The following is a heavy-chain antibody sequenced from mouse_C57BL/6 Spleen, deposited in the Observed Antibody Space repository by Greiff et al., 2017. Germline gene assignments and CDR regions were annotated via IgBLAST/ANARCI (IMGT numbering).Heavy chain of an antibody. D-gene: IGHD1-1*01. CDR1: GYTFTSYG. V-gene: IGHV1-81*01. J-gene: IGHJ4*01. CDR2: IYPRSGNT. Sequence: QVHVKQSGAELARPGASVKLSCKASGYTFTSYGISWVKQRTGQGLEWIGEIYPRSGNTYYNEKFKGKATLTADKSSSTAYMELRSLTSEDSAVYFCANYGSSYYYAMDYWGQGTSVTVSS. CDR3: ANYGSSYYYAMDY.